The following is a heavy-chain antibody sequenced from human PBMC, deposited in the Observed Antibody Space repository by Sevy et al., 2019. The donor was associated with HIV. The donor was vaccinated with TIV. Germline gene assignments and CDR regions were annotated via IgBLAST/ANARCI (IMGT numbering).Heavy chain of an antibody. Sequence: SETLSLTCAVSGGSISSGAYSWNWIRQPPGKGLEWIGFIYHSGNTYYNPSFKSRLTISVDRSKNLFSLNLSSMTAADKAVYYCARDGGTLTTPGAFDIWGQGTLVTVSS. CDR1: GGSISSGAYS. D-gene: IGHD4-17*01. CDR2: IYHSGNT. J-gene: IGHJ3*02. CDR3: ARDGGTLTTPGAFDI. V-gene: IGHV4-30-2*01.